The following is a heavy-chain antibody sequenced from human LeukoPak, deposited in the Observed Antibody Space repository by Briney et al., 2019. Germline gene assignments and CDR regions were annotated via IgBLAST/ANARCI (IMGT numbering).Heavy chain of an antibody. V-gene: IGHV3-7*01. CDR1: GFTFSSYW. CDR3: ARGGATKFDY. J-gene: IGHJ4*02. CDR2: IKQDGSET. D-gene: IGHD1-26*01. Sequence: GGSLRLSCAASGFTFSSYWMSWVRQAPGKGLEWVAKIKQDGSETYYVDSVKGRLTISRDNAKNSLYLQMNSLRAEDTAVYYCARGGATKFDYWGQGTLVTVSS.